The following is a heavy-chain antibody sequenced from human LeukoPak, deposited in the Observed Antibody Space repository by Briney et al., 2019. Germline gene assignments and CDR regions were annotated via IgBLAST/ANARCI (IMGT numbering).Heavy chain of an antibody. D-gene: IGHD6-13*01. J-gene: IGHJ4*02. CDR3: ARSAAAAGGVDY. V-gene: IGHV1-46*01. Sequence: GASVKVSCKASGYTFTSYYMHWVRQAPGQGLEWMGIINPSGGSTSYAQKFQGRVTMTRDMSTSTVYMELSSLRSEDTAVYYCARSAAAAGGVDYWRQGTLVTVSS. CDR1: GYTFTSYY. CDR2: INPSGGST.